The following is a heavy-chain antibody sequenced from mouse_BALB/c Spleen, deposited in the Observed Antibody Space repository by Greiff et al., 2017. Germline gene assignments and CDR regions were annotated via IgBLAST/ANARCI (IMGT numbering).Heavy chain of an antibody. CDR3: ARDGLLRPFAY. D-gene: IGHD2-3*01. V-gene: IGHV5-6-3*01. CDR1: GFTFSSYG. CDR2: INSNGGST. Sequence: EVKLMESGGGLVQPGGSLKLSCAASGFTFSSYGMSWVRQTPDKRLELVATINSNGGSTYYPDSVKGRFTISRDNAKNTLYLQMSSLKSEDTAMYYCARDGLLRPFAYWGQGTLVTVSA. J-gene: IGHJ3*01.